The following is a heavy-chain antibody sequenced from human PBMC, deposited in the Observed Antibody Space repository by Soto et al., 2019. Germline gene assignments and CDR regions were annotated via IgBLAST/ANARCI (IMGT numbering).Heavy chain of an antibody. CDR2: TYYSGST. CDR3: ARRTVNIRTFYSGLKTHCFDY. J-gene: IGHJ4*02. D-gene: IGHD6-19*01. Sequence: PSETLSLTCAVSGDSMSSSDYYWGWIRQPPGKGLEWIGSTYYSGSTYYNPSLQSRVAISVDTSKNQFSLKLKSVAAADTALYYCARRTVNIRTFYSGLKTHCFDYWGQGAPVTVSS. CDR1: GDSMSSSDYY. V-gene: IGHV4-39*01.